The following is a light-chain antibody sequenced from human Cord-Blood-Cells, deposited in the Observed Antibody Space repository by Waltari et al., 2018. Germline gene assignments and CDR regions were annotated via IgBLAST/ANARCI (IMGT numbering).Light chain of an antibody. CDR2: KDS. V-gene: IGLV3-25*03. CDR1: AFPKQY. CDR3: QSADSSGTYPVV. Sequence: SYELTQPPSVSVSPGQTARITCSGDAFPKQYANWYQQKPGQAPVLVIYKDSERPSGIPERFSGSSSGTTVTLTISGVQAEDEADYYCQSADSSGTYPVVFGGGTKLTVL. J-gene: IGLJ2*01.